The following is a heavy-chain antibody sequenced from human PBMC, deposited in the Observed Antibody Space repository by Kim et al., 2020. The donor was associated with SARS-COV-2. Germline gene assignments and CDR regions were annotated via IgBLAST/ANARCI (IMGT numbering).Heavy chain of an antibody. Sequence: YINYSESTYYNPSLKNRVTISVDTSNNQFSLNLCSVTAADTAVYYCTRNDSWGQGALVIVSS. CDR3: TRNDS. CDR2: INYSEST. J-gene: IGHJ4*02. V-gene: IGHV4-31*02.